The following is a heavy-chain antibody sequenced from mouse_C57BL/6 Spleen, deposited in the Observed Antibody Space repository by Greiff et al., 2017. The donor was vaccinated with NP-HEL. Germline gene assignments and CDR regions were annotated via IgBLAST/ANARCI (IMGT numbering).Heavy chain of an antibody. V-gene: IGHV1-18*01. D-gene: IGHD2-5*01. Sequence: EVQLQQSGPELVKPGASVKIPCKASGYTFTDYNMDWVKQSHGKSLEWIGDINPNNGGTIYNQKFKGKATLTVDKSSSTAYMELRSLTSEDTAVYYCAREIFYSNYEGAMDYWGQGTSVTVSS. J-gene: IGHJ4*01. CDR2: INPNNGGT. CDR1: GYTFTDYN. CDR3: AREIFYSNYEGAMDY.